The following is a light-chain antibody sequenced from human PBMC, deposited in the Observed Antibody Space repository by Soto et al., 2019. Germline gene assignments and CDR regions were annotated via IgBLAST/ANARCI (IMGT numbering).Light chain of an antibody. V-gene: IGKV3-15*01. CDR2: DAS. CDR3: HQYNSWPPGT. Sequence: EIVMTQSPVTLSVSPGERATLPCRASQSVRSTYLAWYQQKPGQAPRLIFSDASTRATGIPARFSGSGSGTEFTLTISSLQSEDFALYYCHQYNSWPPGTFGQGTKVDI. CDR1: QSVRSTY. J-gene: IGKJ2*01.